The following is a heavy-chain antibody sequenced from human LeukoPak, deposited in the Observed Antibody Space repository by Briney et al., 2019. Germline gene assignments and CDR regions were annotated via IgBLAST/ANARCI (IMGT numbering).Heavy chain of an antibody. J-gene: IGHJ3*02. Sequence: GGSLRLSCVASGFTFSDYTMNWVRQAPGKGLEWVSSISSSGTYKYYADSVKGRFTISRDNAQNSLYLQMNSLRAEDSSVYYCARPTTVTTISADAFDIWGQGTMVTVSS. V-gene: IGHV3-21*01. CDR3: ARPTTVTTISADAFDI. D-gene: IGHD4-17*01. CDR2: ISSSGTYK. CDR1: GFTFSDYT.